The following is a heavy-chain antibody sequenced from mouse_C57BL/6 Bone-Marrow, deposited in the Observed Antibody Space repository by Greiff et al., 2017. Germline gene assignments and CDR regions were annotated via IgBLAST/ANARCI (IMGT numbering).Heavy chain of an antibody. CDR1: GFTFSDFY. V-gene: IGHV7-1*01. CDR3: ARDAWGTGTTPYWYIDV. J-gene: IGHJ1*03. CDR2: SSNKANDYTT. Sequence: EVKVVESGGGLVQSGRSLRLSCATSGFTFSDFYMEWVRQAPGKGLEWIAASSNKANDYTTEYSASVKGRLIVSRDTSQSILYLQMNALRAEDTAFYYCARDAWGTGTTPYWYIDVWGTGTTVTVSS. D-gene: IGHD4-1*01.